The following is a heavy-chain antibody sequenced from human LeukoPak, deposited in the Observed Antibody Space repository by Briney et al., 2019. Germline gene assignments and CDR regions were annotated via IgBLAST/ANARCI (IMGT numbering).Heavy chain of an antibody. V-gene: IGHV3-43*01. Sequence: GGSLRLSCAASGFTFDDYTMHWVRQAPGKGLEWVSLISWDGGSTYYADSVKGRFTISRDNSKNTLYLQMNSLRAEDTAVYYCAKASYGSGSYRFDYWGQGTLVTVSS. CDR1: GFTFDDYT. CDR3: AKASYGSGSYRFDY. J-gene: IGHJ4*02. CDR2: ISWDGGST. D-gene: IGHD3-10*01.